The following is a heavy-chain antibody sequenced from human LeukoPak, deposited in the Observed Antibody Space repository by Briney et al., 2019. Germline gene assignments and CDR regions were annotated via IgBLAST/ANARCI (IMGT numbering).Heavy chain of an antibody. D-gene: IGHD6-6*01. V-gene: IGHV3-23*01. CDR3: AKVGLQYSSSSYAIDY. CDR2: ISGSGGST. J-gene: IGHJ4*02. Sequence: GGSLRLSCAAWRFIFSSYAMICVRQAPGKGLECVSAISGSGGSTYYADSVQGRFTISSNNSKNTQYLQMTSLRAEHTAVYYCAKVGLQYSSSSYAIDYWGQGTLVTVSS. CDR1: RFIFSSYA.